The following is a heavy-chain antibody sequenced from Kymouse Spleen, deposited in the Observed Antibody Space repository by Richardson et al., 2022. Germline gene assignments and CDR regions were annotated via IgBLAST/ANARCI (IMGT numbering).Heavy chain of an antibody. Sequence: EVQLVESGGGLVQPGRSLRLSCAASGFTFDDYAMHWVRQAPGKGLEWVSGISWNSGSIGYADSVKGRFTISRDNAKNSLYLQMNSLRAEDTALYYCAKDIARFGELFLSFDYWGQGTLVTVSS. CDR2: ISWNSGSI. CDR3: AKDIARFGELFLSFDY. J-gene: IGHJ4*02. D-gene: IGHD3-10*01. CDR1: GFTFDDYA. V-gene: IGHV3-9*01.